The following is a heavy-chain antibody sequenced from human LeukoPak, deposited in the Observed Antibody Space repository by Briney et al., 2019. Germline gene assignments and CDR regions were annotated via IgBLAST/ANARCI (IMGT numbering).Heavy chain of an antibody. CDR2: IYYSGST. Sequence: ASETLSLTCSVSGGSISSSGYYWGWIRQPPGEGLEWIGNIYYSGSTYYNPSLKSRVTISVDTSKNQFSLKLSSVTAADTAVYYCARYSTAGVVQIDYWGQGTLVTVSS. D-gene: IGHD1-1*01. CDR1: GGSISSSGYY. J-gene: IGHJ4*02. V-gene: IGHV4-39*07. CDR3: ARYSTAGVVQIDY.